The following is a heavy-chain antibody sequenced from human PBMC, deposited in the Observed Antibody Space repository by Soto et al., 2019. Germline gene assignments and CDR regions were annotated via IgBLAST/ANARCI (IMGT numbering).Heavy chain of an antibody. J-gene: IGHJ4*02. V-gene: IGHV3-30*18. CDR1: GFTFSSYG. CDR3: AKSRQDY. CDR2: ISYDGSNK. Sequence: QVPLVESGGCVVQPGRSLRLSCAASGFTFSSYGMHWVRQAPGKGLEWVAVISYDGSNKYYADSVKGRFTISRDNSKNTLYLQMNSLRAEDTAVYYCAKSRQDYWGQGTLVTVSS.